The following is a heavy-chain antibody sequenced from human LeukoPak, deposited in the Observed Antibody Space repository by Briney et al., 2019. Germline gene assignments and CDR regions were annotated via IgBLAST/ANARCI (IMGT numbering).Heavy chain of an antibody. Sequence: GGSLRLSCAASGFTFDDYGMSWVRQAPGKGLEWVSGINWNGGSTGYADSVKGRFTISRDNSKNTVFLQMSSLRAEDTAVYYCARSLRVRGVPDYMDVWGRGTTVTISS. CDR3: ARSLRVRGVPDYMDV. J-gene: IGHJ6*03. V-gene: IGHV3-20*04. CDR1: GFTFDDYG. CDR2: INWNGGST. D-gene: IGHD3-10*01.